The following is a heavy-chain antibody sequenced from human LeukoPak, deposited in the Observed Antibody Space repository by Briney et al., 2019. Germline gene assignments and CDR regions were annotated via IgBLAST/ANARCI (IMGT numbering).Heavy chain of an antibody. CDR2: IYSGGST. CDR3: AKARYDSSGYYLDY. Sequence: GGSLRLSCAASGFTVSSNYMSWVRQAPGKGLEWVSVIYSGGSTYYADSVKGRFTISRDNSKNTLYLQMNSLRAEDTAVYYCAKARYDSSGYYLDYWGQGTPVTVSS. J-gene: IGHJ4*02. CDR1: GFTVSSNY. V-gene: IGHV3-53*01. D-gene: IGHD3-22*01.